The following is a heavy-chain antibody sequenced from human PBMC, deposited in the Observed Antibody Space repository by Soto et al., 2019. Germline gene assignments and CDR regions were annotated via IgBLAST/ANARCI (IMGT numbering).Heavy chain of an antibody. CDR1: GYIFHNYW. J-gene: IGHJ4*02. CDR3: ARQRYFDY. V-gene: IGHV5-51*01. CDR2: IYPGDSNI. Sequence: VQLVQSGAEVKKPGESLRISCQASGYIFHNYWNGWVRQMPGKGLEWLGIIYPGDSNIRYNPSFQGQVTISADKSLSTTYLHWSSLKASDTAMYYCARQRYFDYWGQGTLVTVSS.